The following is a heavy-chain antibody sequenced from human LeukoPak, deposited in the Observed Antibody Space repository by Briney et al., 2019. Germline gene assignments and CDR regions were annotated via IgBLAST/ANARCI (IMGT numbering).Heavy chain of an antibody. D-gene: IGHD1-14*01. Sequence: GGSLRLSCAASGFTFSGYSMNWVRQAPGKGLEWVSSISSSSSYIYYADSVKGRFTISRDNAKNSLYLQMNSLRAEDTAVYYCARDDRNQDAFDIWGQGTMVTVSS. CDR2: ISSSSSYI. CDR1: GFTFSGYS. J-gene: IGHJ3*02. CDR3: ARDDRNQDAFDI. V-gene: IGHV3-21*01.